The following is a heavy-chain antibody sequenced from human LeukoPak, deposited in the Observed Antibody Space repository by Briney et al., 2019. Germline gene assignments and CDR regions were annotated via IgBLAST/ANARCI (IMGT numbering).Heavy chain of an antibody. CDR1: GFTFRSYF. D-gene: IGHD4-17*01. J-gene: IGHJ5*02. V-gene: IGHV3-30*04. CDR2: ISYDGSNK. Sequence: GGSLRLSCAASGFTFRSYFMHWVRQAPGKGLEWVAVISYDGSNKYYADSVKGRFTISRDNSKNTLYLQMNSLRSEDTAVYYCARDATGDGDLESWGQGTLVTVSP. CDR3: ARDATGDGDLES.